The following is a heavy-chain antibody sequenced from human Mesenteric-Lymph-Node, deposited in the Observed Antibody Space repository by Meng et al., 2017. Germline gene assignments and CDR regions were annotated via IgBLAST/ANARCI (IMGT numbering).Heavy chain of an antibody. V-gene: IGHV4-4*02. CDR2: LYHSGRT. Sequence: QEMLNASGRGLVTPAGTLSCTCDVFGGSIRNDQWRSWVRPAPGNGLECIGALYHSGRTNYNPSVKSRVSMSVDTSKNQFSLKLSSVTAADTAVYYCARGRKFSSRNLDYWGQGTLVTVSS. D-gene: IGHD6-13*01. CDR3: ARGRKFSSRNLDY. CDR1: GGSIRNDQW. J-gene: IGHJ4*02.